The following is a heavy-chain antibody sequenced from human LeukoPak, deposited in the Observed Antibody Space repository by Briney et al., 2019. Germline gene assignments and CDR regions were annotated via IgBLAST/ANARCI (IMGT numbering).Heavy chain of an antibody. V-gene: IGHV1-46*01. CDR2: INPSGGST. D-gene: IGHD3-22*01. CDR1: GYTFTSYY. Sequence: GASVKVSCKASGYTFTSYYMHWVRQAPGQGFEWMGIINPSGGSTSYAQKFQGRVTMTRDMSTSTVYMELSSLGSEDTAVYYCARGSAPDYYDSSGYYFDYWGQGTLVTVSS. CDR3: ARGSAPDYYDSSGYYFDY. J-gene: IGHJ4*02.